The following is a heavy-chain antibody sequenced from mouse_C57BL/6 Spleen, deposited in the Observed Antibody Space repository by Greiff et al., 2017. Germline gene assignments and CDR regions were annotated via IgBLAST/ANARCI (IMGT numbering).Heavy chain of an antibody. CDR2: IYPRDGST. D-gene: IGHD1-1*01. J-gene: IGHJ4*01. CDR1: GYTFTDHT. V-gene: IGHV1-78*01. Sequence: VQLQQSDAELVKPGASVKISCKVSGYTFTDHTIHWMKQRPEQGLEWIGYIYPRDGSTKYNEKFKGKATLTADKSSSTAYMQLNSLTSEDSAVYFCARSPYYYGSSLYYYAMDYWGQGTSVTVSS. CDR3: ARSPYYYGSSLYYYAMDY.